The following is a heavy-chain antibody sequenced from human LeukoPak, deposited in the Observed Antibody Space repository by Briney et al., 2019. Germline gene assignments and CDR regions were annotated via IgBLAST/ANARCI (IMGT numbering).Heavy chain of an antibody. D-gene: IGHD6-19*01. CDR1: GFTFSSYA. CDR3: ANTGGSSGWYYFDY. CDR2: ISYDGSNK. Sequence: QPGGSLRLSCAASGFTFSSYAMHWVRQAPGKGLEWVAVISYDGSNKYYADSVKGRFTISRDNSKNTLYLQMNSLRAEDTAVYYCANTGGSSGWYYFDYWGQGTLVTVSS. J-gene: IGHJ4*02. V-gene: IGHV3-30-3*01.